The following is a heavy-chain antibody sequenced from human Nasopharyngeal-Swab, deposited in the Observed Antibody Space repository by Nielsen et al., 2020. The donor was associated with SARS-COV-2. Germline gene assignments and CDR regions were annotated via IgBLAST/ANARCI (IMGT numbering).Heavy chain of an antibody. J-gene: IGHJ4*02. V-gene: IGHV3-48*04. CDR1: GFTFSSYS. CDR2: ISSSSSTI. D-gene: IGHD4-17*01. Sequence: GGSLRLSCAASGFTFSSYSMNWVRQAPGKGLEWVSYISSSSSTIYYADSVKGRFTISRDNAKNSLYLQMNSLRAEDTAVYYCARDRARDDYGDYVPPDYWGQGTLVTVSS. CDR3: ARDRARDDYGDYVPPDY.